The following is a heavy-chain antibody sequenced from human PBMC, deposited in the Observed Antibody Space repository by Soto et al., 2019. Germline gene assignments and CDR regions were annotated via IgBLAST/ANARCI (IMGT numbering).Heavy chain of an antibody. CDR1: GYTFTSYY. V-gene: IGHV1-46*01. CDR3: ARDLRVSYYYDSSGYPRFRFDY. Sequence: ASVKVSCKASGYTFTSYYMHWVRQAPGQGLEWMGIINPSGGSTSYAQKFQGRVTMTRDTSTSTVYMELSSLRSEDTAVYYCARDLRVSYYYDSSGYPRFRFDYWGQGTLGTVSS. D-gene: IGHD3-22*01. J-gene: IGHJ4*02. CDR2: INPSGGST.